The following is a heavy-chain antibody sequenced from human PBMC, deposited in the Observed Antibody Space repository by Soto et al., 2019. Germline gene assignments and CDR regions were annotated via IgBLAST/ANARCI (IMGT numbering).Heavy chain of an antibody. Sequence: GGSLRLSCAASGFTFSSYSMNWVRQAPGKGLEWVSYISSSSSTIYYADSVKGRFTISRDNAKNSLYLQMNSLRDEDTAVYYCASLFGVVIIQASDYYYGMDVWGQGTTVTV. D-gene: IGHD3-3*01. CDR1: GFTFSSYS. CDR2: ISSSSSTI. CDR3: ASLFGVVIIQASDYYYGMDV. V-gene: IGHV3-48*02. J-gene: IGHJ6*02.